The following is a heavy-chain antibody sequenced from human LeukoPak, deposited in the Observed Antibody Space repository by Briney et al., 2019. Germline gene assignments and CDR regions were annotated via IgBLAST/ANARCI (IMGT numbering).Heavy chain of an antibody. V-gene: IGHV3-53*01. CDR3: AKGTGSSGWRYYFDY. CDR2: IYSGGST. Sequence: PGGSLRLSCAASGFTVSSNYMSWVRQAPGKGLEWVSVIYSGGSTYYADSVKGRFTISRDNSKNTLYLQMNSLRAEDTAVYFCAKGTGSSGWRYYFDYWGQGTLVTVSS. D-gene: IGHD6-19*01. J-gene: IGHJ4*02. CDR1: GFTVSSNY.